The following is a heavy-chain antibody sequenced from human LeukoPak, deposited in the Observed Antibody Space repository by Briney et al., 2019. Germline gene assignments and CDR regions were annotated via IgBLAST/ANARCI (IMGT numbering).Heavy chain of an antibody. D-gene: IGHD6-19*01. V-gene: IGHV3-30*03. CDR2: ISYDGTNK. CDR3: ASPSSGQSFDI. J-gene: IGHJ3*02. Sequence: PGGSLRLSCVASGFTFSNYGMHWVRQAPGKGLEWVAVISYDGTNKYYADSVKGRFTISRDNSKNTLYLQMHSLRAEDTAVYYCASPSSGQSFDIWGQGTMVTVSS. CDR1: GFTFSNYG.